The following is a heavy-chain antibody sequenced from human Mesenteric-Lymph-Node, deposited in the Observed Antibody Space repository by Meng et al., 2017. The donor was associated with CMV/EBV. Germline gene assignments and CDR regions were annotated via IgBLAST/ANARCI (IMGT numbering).Heavy chain of an antibody. CDR3: ARGGVTGTTRIDY. CDR1: GGSISSSSYY. CDR2: FLHSGST. V-gene: IGHV4-39*07. D-gene: IGHD1-7*01. J-gene: IGHJ4*02. Sequence: SETLSLTCTVSGGSISSSSYYWGWIRQPPGKGLEWIGSFLHSGSTYYNPSLRSRITISVDTSKNQFSLRLSSVTAADTAVYFCARGGVTGTTRIDYWGQGALVTVSS.